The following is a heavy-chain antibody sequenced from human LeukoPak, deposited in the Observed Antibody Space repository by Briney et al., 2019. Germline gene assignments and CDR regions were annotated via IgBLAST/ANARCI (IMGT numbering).Heavy chain of an antibody. CDR2: MNPNSGNT. V-gene: IGHV1-8*01. J-gene: IGHJ6*02. CDR3: ARAIAAAGTNYYGMDV. CDR1: GYTFTSYD. D-gene: IGHD6-13*01. Sequence: ASVKVSCKASGYTFTSYDINWVRQATGQGLEWMGWMNPNSGNTGYAQKFQGRVTMTRNTSMSTAYMELSSLRSEDTAVYYCARAIAAAGTNYYGMDVWGQGTTVTVSS.